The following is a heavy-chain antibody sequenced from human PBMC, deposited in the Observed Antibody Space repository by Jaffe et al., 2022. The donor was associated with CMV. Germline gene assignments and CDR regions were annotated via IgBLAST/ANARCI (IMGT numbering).Heavy chain of an antibody. D-gene: IGHD6-19*01. CDR3: AKLVSNGWHIDY. J-gene: IGHJ4*02. V-gene: IGHV3-48*02. Sequence: EVQLVESGGDLVQPGGSLRLSCAASGFLFSTYNMNWVRQAPGKGLEWVSYITSNSGTKYYAESVKGRFTISRDNAKNSLDLQMNSLRDEDTAVYYCAKLVSNGWHIDYWGQGTLVTVSS. CDR1: GFLFSTYN. CDR2: ITSNSGTK.